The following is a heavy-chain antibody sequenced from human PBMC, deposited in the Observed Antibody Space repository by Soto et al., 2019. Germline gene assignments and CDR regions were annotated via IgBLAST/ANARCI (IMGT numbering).Heavy chain of an antibody. V-gene: IGHV3-7*04. J-gene: IGHJ6*02. CDR2: IKEDGSEK. CDR1: GFTFSSYW. CDR3: ARAGMYQNYYYYGMDV. D-gene: IGHD2-2*01. Sequence: EVQLVESGGGLVQPGGSLRLSCAASGFTFSSYWMSWVRQAPGKGLEWVANIKEDGSEKYYVDSVKGRFTISRDNAKNSLYLQMNSLRAEDTAVYYCARAGMYQNYYYYGMDVWGQGTTVTVSS.